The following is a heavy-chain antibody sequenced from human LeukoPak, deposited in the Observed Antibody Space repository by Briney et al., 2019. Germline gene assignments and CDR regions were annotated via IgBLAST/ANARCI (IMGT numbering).Heavy chain of an antibody. CDR2: IYTNGST. CDR3: ARGPPEGATNWSDP. Sequence: TSETLSLTCTVSGGSVSSYYWSWIRQPAGKGLEWVGRIYTNGSTNYNPSLKSRVTMSVDTSKNQFSLKLSSVTAADTAVYYCARGPPEGATNWSDPWGQGTQVTVSS. J-gene: IGHJ5*02. CDR1: GGSVSSYY. D-gene: IGHD1-26*01. V-gene: IGHV4-4*07.